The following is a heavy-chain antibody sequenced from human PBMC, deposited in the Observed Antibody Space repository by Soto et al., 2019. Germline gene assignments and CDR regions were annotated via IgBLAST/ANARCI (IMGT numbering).Heavy chain of an antibody. V-gene: IGHV3-23*01. CDR3: AKDRGFIDPFDY. D-gene: IGHD3-16*02. J-gene: IGHJ4*02. CDR2: ISGSTSGT. Sequence: EVQLLESGGGLVQPGGSLRLSCAASGFAFSSYAMRWVRQAPGTGLEWVSSISGSTSGTYYADAVKGRFTISRDNSNNTLDLQMNSLRAEDTAVDYCAKDRGFIDPFDYWGQGALVTVSS. CDR1: GFAFSSYA.